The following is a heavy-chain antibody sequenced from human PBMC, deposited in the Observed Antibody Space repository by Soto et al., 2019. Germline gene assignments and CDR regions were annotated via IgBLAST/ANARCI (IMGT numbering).Heavy chain of an antibody. Sequence: GGSLRLSCAASGFTFSSYAMHWVRQAPGKGLEWVAVISYDGSNKYYADSVKGRFTISRDNSKNTLYLQMNSLRSEDTAVYYCARDFYSSGQDSWGQGTLVTVSS. CDR3: ARDFYSSGQDS. V-gene: IGHV3-30-3*01. J-gene: IGHJ4*02. CDR1: GFTFSSYA. D-gene: IGHD6-19*01. CDR2: ISYDGSNK.